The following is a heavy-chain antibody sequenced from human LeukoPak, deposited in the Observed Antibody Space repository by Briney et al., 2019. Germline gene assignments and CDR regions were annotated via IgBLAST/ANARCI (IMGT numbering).Heavy chain of an antibody. CDR3: AKDGRGVVTNWLDP. CDR1: GFTFSSYA. V-gene: IGHV3-23*01. D-gene: IGHD3-3*01. J-gene: IGHJ5*02. CDR2: ISGSGGST. Sequence: PGGSLRLSCAASGFTFSSYAMSWVRQAPGKGLEWVSAISGSGGSTYYADSVKGRFTISRDNSKNTLYLQMNSLRAEDTAVYYCAKDGRGVVTNWLDPWGQGTLVTVSS.